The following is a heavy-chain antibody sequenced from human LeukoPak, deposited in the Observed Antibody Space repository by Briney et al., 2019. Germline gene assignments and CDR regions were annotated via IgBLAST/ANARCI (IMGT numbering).Heavy chain of an antibody. V-gene: IGHV3-30*04. CDR1: GFTFSSYA. CDR3: ARGGADLSILGYCSGGSCPIGHFDY. D-gene: IGHD2-15*01. J-gene: IGHJ4*02. CDR2: ISYDGSNK. Sequence: GRSLRLSCAASGFTFSSYAMHWVREAPGKGLEWVAVISYDGSNKYYADSVKGRFTISRYNSKNKLYLQMNSLRAEDTAVYYCARGGADLSILGYCSGGSCPIGHFDYWGQGTLVTVSS.